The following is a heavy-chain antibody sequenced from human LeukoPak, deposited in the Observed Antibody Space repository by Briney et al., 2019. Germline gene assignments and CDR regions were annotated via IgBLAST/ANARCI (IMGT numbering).Heavy chain of an antibody. CDR1: GGSITDTSYF. CDR3: ARRKVAAEIDY. V-gene: IGHV4-39*01. CDR2: IYYRGNT. Sequence: SETLSLTCTVSGGSITDTSYFWGWIRQPPGKGLEWIGSIYYRGNTYYSPSPKSRVTLFVDTSKNQFSLKLSSVTAADTAIYYCARRKVAAEIDYWGQGTLVTVSS. J-gene: IGHJ4*02. D-gene: IGHD6-13*01.